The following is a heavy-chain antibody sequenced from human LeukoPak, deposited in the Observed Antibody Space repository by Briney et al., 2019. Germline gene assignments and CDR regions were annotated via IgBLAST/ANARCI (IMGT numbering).Heavy chain of an antibody. J-gene: IGHJ4*02. V-gene: IGHV3-23*01. CDR3: AKDLGRAVAGTIY. D-gene: IGHD6-19*01. CDR2: ISGSGGST. Sequence: PGGSLRLSCAASGFTFSSYAMSWVRQAPGKGLEWVSAISGSGGSTYYADSVKGRFTISRDNSKNTLYLQMNSLRAEDMAVYYCAKDLGRAVAGTIYWGQGTLVTVSS. CDR1: GFTFSSYA.